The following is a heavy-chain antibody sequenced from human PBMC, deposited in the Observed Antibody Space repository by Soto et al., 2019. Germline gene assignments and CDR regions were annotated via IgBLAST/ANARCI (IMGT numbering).Heavy chain of an antibody. CDR3: ARDSDGPYYYYYGMDV. CDR1: GFTFGDYA. CDR2: IRSKAYGGTT. J-gene: IGHJ6*02. D-gene: IGHD3-10*01. Sequence: GGSLRLSCTASGFTFGDYAMSWLRQAPGKGLEWVGFIRSKAYGGTTDCAASVNGRFTISRDDSKSIAYLQMNSLKTEDTAVYYCARDSDGPYYYYYGMDVWGQGTTVTVSS. V-gene: IGHV3-49*03.